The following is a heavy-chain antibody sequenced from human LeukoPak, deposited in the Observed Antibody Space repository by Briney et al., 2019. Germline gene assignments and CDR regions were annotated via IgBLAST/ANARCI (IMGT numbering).Heavy chain of an antibody. CDR2: ILFDGNNI. Sequence: GGSLRLPCAASVFTSCSYGMHWVREAPGQGLVWLAVILFDGNNIHQAHSGRGRFTISRDNSKLMVYLQMNSLRAEEPGVYCCAAQAGTLGYGYYFDYWGQGTLVTVSS. J-gene: IGHJ4*02. CDR3: AAQAGTLGYGYYFDY. V-gene: IGHV3-30*03. D-gene: IGHD3-10*01. CDR1: VFTSCSYG.